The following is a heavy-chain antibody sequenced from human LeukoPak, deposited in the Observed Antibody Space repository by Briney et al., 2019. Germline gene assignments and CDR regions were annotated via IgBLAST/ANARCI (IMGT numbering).Heavy chain of an antibody. CDR3: ARDVGCYDFWSGYWPTGDY. CDR1: GGTFSSYA. CDR2: ISAYNGNT. J-gene: IGHJ4*02. V-gene: IGHV1-18*01. Sequence: ASVKVSCKASGGTFSSYAISWVRQAPGQGLEWMGWISAYNGNTNYAQKLQGRVTMTTDTSTSTAYMELRSLRPDDTAVYYCARDVGCYDFWSGYWPTGDYWGQGTLVTVSS. D-gene: IGHD3-3*01.